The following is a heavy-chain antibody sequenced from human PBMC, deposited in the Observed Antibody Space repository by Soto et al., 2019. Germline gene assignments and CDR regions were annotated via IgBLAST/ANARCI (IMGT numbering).Heavy chain of an antibody. CDR2: ISAYNGNT. D-gene: IGHD3-10*01. CDR3: ARDKGNVXFGELFTGGYYYYGMDV. J-gene: IGHJ6*02. CDR1: GYTFTSYG. Sequence: ASVKVSCKASGYTFTSYGISWVRQAPGQGLEWMGWISAYNGNTNYAQKLQGRVTMTTDTSTSTAYMELRSLRSDDTAVYYCARDKGNVXFGELFTGGYYYYGMDVWGQGTTVTVSS. V-gene: IGHV1-18*01.